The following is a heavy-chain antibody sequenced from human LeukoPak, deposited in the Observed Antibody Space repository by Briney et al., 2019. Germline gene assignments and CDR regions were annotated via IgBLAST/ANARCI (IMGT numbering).Heavy chain of an antibody. D-gene: IGHD3-22*01. CDR2: ISAYNGNT. CDR1: GYTFTSYG. J-gene: IGHJ4*02. Sequence: ASVKVSCKASGYTFTSYGISWVGQAPGQGLEWMGWISAYNGNTNYAQKLQGRVTMTTDTSTSTAYMELRSLRSDDTAVYYCARDWAIVVVPSYWGQGTLVTVSS. V-gene: IGHV1-18*01. CDR3: ARDWAIVVVPSY.